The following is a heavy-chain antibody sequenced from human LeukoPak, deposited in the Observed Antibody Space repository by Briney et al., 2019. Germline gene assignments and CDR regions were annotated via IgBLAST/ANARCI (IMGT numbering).Heavy chain of an antibody. D-gene: IGHD6-13*01. J-gene: IGHJ5*02. CDR1: GFTFSSYS. V-gene: IGHV3-21*01. Sequence: GGSLRLSCAASGFTFSSYSMKWVRQALGKGLEWVSSISSSSSYIYYADSVKGRFTISRDNAKNSLYLQMNSLRAEDTAVYYCAREKWAADTGWFDPWGQGTLVTVSS. CDR3: AREKWAADTGWFDP. CDR2: ISSSSSYI.